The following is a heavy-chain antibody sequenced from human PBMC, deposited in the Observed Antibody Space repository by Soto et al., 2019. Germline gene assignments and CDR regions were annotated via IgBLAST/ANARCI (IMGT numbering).Heavy chain of an antibody. CDR1: GFTFSSYG. CDR3: AKDNVPLLEYFQH. D-gene: IGHD2-2*01. Sequence: QVQLVESGGGVVQPGRSLRLSCAASGFTFSSYGMHWVRQAPGKWLEWVAVISYDGSNKYYADSVKGRFTISRDNSKNTLYLQMNSLRAEDTAVYYCAKDNVPLLEYFQHWGQGTLVTVSS. J-gene: IGHJ1*01. V-gene: IGHV3-30*18. CDR2: ISYDGSNK.